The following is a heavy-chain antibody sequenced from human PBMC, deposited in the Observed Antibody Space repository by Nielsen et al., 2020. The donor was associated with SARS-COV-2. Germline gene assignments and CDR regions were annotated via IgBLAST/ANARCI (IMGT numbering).Heavy chain of an antibody. CDR3: ARDRQTVDYWSDFTTDNYMDV. J-gene: IGHJ6*03. V-gene: IGHV4-59*01. Sequence: FALPGGSIRNTYWGWIRQPPGKRLEWIRYIYSTGNTKYNPPLKSRVTISIDTSKNQFSLNLRSVTTADTAVYYCARDRQTVDYWSDFTTDNYMDVWGKGTTVTVSS. CDR2: IYSTGNT. CDR1: GGSIRNTY. D-gene: IGHD3-3*01.